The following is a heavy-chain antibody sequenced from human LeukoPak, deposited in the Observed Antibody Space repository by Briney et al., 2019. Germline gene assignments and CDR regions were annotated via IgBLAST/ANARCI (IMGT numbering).Heavy chain of an antibody. CDR2: INHSGST. CDR3: ARGPRREDGDLTFDY. Sequence: PSETLSLTCAVYSGSLSGYYWSWIRQPPGKGLEWIGEINHSGSTNYNPSLKSRVTISVDTSKNQFSLKLSSVTAADTAVYYCARGPRREDGDLTFDYWGQGTLVTVSS. CDR1: SGSLSGYY. V-gene: IGHV4-34*01. J-gene: IGHJ4*02. D-gene: IGHD4-17*01.